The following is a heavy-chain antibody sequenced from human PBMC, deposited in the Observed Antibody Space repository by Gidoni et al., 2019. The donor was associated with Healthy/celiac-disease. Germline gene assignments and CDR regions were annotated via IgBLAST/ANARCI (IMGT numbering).Heavy chain of an antibody. J-gene: IGHJ4*02. V-gene: IGHV4-31*03. Sequence: QVQLQESGPGLVKPSQTLSLTCTVSGGSISRGGYYWSWIRQHPGKGLEWIGYIYYSGSTYYNPSLKSRVTISVDTSKNQFSLKLSSVTAADTAVYYCARDRQWLRSNYFDYWGQGTLVTVSS. CDR1: GGSISRGGYY. D-gene: IGHD5-12*01. CDR2: IYYSGST. CDR3: ARDRQWLRSNYFDY.